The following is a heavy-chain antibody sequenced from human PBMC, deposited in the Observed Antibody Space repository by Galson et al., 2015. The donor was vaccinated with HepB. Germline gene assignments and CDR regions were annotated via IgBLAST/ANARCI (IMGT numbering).Heavy chain of an antibody. CDR1: GGSFSVFY. D-gene: IGHD2-21*02. Sequence: SETLSLTCAVYGGSFSVFYWSWIRQPPGKGLEWFGEISYGGSTDYNPSLKSRVTISIDTSKNHFSLRWGSVTAADSAVYYCATDMVTKVLAYWSQGTPVTV. CDR3: ATDMVTKVLAY. CDR2: ISYGGST. J-gene: IGHJ4*02. V-gene: IGHV4-34*01.